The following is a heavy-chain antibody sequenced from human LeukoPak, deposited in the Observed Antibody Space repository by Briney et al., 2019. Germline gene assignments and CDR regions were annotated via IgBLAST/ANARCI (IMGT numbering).Heavy chain of an antibody. Sequence: SETLSLTCTVSGDSINSSSYYWGWIRQPPGKGLEWIGSSYYSGNTYYTPSLKSRVTISLDTSKNQFSLKMSSVTAADTAVYYCARGGDYYDSSGFHYWGQGTLVTVSS. V-gene: IGHV4-39*07. D-gene: IGHD3-22*01. CDR2: SYYSGNT. CDR1: GDSINSSSYY. J-gene: IGHJ4*02. CDR3: ARGGDYYDSSGFHY.